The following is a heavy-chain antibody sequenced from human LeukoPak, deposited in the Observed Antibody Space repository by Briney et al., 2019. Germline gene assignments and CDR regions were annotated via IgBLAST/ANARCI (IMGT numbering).Heavy chain of an antibody. D-gene: IGHD5-18*01. CDR1: GYSFTSYW. CDR2: IYPGDSDT. CDR3: AKSIIKRGYSYGPFDY. Sequence: GESLKISCKGSGYSFTSYWIGWVRQMPGKGLEWMGIIYPGDSDTRYCPSFQGQVTISADKSISTAYLQWSSLEASDTAMYYCAKSIIKRGYSYGPFDYWGQGTLVTVSS. V-gene: IGHV5-51*01. J-gene: IGHJ4*02.